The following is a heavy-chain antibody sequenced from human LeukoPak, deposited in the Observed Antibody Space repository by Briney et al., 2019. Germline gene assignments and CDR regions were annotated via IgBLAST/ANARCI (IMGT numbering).Heavy chain of an antibody. CDR3: ARVTGVGSIAARGRPLGC. CDR2: ISYDGSNK. CDR1: GFTFSSYA. D-gene: IGHD6-6*01. J-gene: IGHJ4*02. V-gene: IGHV3-30*01. Sequence: QPGRSLRLSCAASGFTFSSYAMHWVRQAPGKGLEWVAVISYDGSNKYYADSVKGRFTISRDNSKNTLYLQMNSLRAEDTAVYYCARVTGVGSIAARGRPLGCWGQGTLVTVSS.